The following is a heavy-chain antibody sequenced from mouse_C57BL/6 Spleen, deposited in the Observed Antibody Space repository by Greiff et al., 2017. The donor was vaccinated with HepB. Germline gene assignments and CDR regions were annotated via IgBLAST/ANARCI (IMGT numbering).Heavy chain of an antibody. D-gene: IGHD1-1*01. V-gene: IGHV2-2*01. CDR2: IWSGGST. Sequence: VKLLESGPGLVQPSQSLSITCTVSGFSLTSYGVHWVRQSPGKGLEWLGVIWSGGSTDYNAALISRLSISKDNSKSQVFFKMNSLQADDTAIYYCARNSGITTVVGGYFDYWGQGTTLTVSS. CDR1: GFSLTSYG. J-gene: IGHJ2*01. CDR3: ARNSGITTVVGGYFDY.